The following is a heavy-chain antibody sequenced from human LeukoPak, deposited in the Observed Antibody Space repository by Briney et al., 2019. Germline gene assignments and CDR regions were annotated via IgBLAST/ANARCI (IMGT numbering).Heavy chain of an antibody. CDR1: GFTFSSYG. J-gene: IGHJ4*02. CDR3: ARGRYSSRSGGYYFDI. V-gene: IGHV3-7*01. CDR2: IKKDGIEK. Sequence: GGSLRLSCAASGFTFSSYGMHWVRQAPGKGLEWVANIKKDGIEKYYVESVKGRFTISRDNAKNSLSLQMNSLRAEDTAVYYCARGRYSSRSGGYYFDIWGQGTLVTVSS. D-gene: IGHD2-2*01.